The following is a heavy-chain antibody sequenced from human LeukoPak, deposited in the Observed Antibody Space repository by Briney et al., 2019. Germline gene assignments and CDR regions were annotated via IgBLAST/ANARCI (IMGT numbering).Heavy chain of an antibody. D-gene: IGHD3-22*01. Sequence: SETLSLTCTVCGGSIGSSSYYWGWIRQPPGKRLEWIGSIYYSGSTYYNPSLKSRVTISVDTSKNQFSLKLSSVTAADTAVYYCARQEGSYYYDSSGYFAYWGQGTLVTVSS. CDR1: GGSIGSSSYY. V-gene: IGHV4-39*01. CDR3: ARQEGSYYYDSSGYFAY. CDR2: IYYSGST. J-gene: IGHJ4*02.